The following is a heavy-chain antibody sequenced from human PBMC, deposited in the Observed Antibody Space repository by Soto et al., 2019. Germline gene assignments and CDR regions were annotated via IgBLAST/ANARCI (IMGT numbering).Heavy chain of an antibody. Sequence: GGSLRLSCAASGFTFSSYAMSWVRQAPGKGLEWVSAISGSGGSTYYADSVKGRFTISRDNSKNTLYLQMNSLRAEDTAVYYCAKDPDYYDSSGPFDYWGQGTLVTVSS. CDR2: ISGSGGST. V-gene: IGHV3-23*01. D-gene: IGHD3-22*01. J-gene: IGHJ4*02. CDR3: AKDPDYYDSSGPFDY. CDR1: GFTFSSYA.